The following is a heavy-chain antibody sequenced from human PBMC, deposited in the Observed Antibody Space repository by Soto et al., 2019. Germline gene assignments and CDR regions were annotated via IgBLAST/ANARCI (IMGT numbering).Heavy chain of an antibody. CDR2: NYDSGST. V-gene: IGHV4-59*13. J-gene: IGHJ5*02. Sequence: QVQLQESGPGLVKSSETLSLTCTVTGGSISSYYWSWIRRPPGKGLEWIGHNYDSGSTNYNPSLESRVTISLDTSTNQFSLKFSSVTAADTAVYYCARAQPFEFHNWFDPWGQGTLVSVSA. D-gene: IGHD3-10*01. CDR1: GGSISSYY. CDR3: ARAQPFEFHNWFDP.